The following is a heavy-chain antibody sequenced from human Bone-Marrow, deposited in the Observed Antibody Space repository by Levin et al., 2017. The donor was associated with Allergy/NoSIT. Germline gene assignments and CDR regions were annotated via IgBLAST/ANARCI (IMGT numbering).Heavy chain of an antibody. CDR2: IYPSDSDS. J-gene: IGHJ4*02. V-gene: IGHV5-51*01. Sequence: KVSCKVSGYNFYTFWIGWVRQQPGKGLEWMGIIYPSDSDSRYNPSFQGHVTFSVDKATSTAYLRWNSLTTSDSAMYFCARLRPDDYDYWSGYYGTSLFDYWGQGTKVTVSS. CDR3: ARLRPDDYDYWSGYYGTSLFDY. D-gene: IGHD3-3*01. CDR1: GYNFYTFW.